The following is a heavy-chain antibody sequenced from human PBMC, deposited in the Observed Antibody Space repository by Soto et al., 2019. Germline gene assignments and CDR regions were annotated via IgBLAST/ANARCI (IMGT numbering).Heavy chain of an antibody. Sequence: DVQLVESGGGLVQPGGSLRLSCGPSGFIFRNYWMSWVRQFPGKGLEWVARIKEDGSDKYYGDSVKCRFIISRDNAKNSLFLQMNSLRAEDTAVYYCATTLTTSAEYFQYWGQGTLVTVSS. J-gene: IGHJ1*01. CDR2: IKEDGSDK. CDR1: GFIFRNYW. V-gene: IGHV3-7*01. D-gene: IGHD3-16*01. CDR3: ATTLTTSAEYFQY.